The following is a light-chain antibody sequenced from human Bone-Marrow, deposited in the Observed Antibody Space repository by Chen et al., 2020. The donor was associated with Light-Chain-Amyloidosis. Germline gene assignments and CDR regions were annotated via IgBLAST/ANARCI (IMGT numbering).Light chain of an antibody. V-gene: IGLV3-21*02. J-gene: IGLJ3*02. Sequence: SYVLTQPSSVSVAPGHTAPLACGGNNIGSTSLHWYQPTPGQTPLLVDYDDSDRPSGIPERLSGSNSGNTATLTISRVEAGDEADYYCQVWDRSSDRPVFGGGTKLTVL. CDR2: DDS. CDR3: QVWDRSSDRPV. CDR1: NIGSTS.